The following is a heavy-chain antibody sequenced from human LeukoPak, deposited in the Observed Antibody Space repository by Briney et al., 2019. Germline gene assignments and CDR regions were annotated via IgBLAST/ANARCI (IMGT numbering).Heavy chain of an antibody. J-gene: IGHJ2*01. CDR2: INPNSGTT. Sequence: GASVTVSCKTSGYTFTNYYLHWVRQAPGQGLEWMGIINPNSGTTTYSQKLQGRVTMTRDTSTSTFYMELSSLRSEDTAVYYCARMAESGTWYFDLWGRGTLVTVSS. CDR3: ARMAESGTWYFDL. D-gene: IGHD6-13*01. V-gene: IGHV1-46*01. CDR1: GYTFTNYY.